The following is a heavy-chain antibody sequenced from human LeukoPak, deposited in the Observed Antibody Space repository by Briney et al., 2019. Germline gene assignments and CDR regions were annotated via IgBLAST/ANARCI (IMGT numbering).Heavy chain of an antibody. CDR3: AREAYCGGDCYSGWDY. Sequence: GGSLRLSCAASGFTFSSYSMNWVRQAPGKGLEWVSDISSSSSTIYYADSVKGRFTISRDNAKNSLYLQMNSLRAEDTAVYYCAREAYCGGDCYSGWDYWGQGTLVTVSS. V-gene: IGHV3-48*01. CDR2: ISSSSSTI. D-gene: IGHD2-21*02. CDR1: GFTFSSYS. J-gene: IGHJ4*02.